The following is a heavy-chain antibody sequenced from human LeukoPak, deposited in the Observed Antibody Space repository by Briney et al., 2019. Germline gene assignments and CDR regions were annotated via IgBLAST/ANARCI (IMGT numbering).Heavy chain of an antibody. Sequence: GGSLRLSCAASGFTFSSYWMHWVRQPPGKGLVWVSRINSDGSITSYADSVKGRFTISRDNAKNTLYLQMNSLRAEDTSVYYCAGDRNTGSSYENLFEYWGQGSLVSVSS. D-gene: IGHD1-26*01. CDR3: AGDRNTGSSYENLFEY. CDR2: INSDGSIT. CDR1: GFTFSSYW. J-gene: IGHJ4*02. V-gene: IGHV3-74*01.